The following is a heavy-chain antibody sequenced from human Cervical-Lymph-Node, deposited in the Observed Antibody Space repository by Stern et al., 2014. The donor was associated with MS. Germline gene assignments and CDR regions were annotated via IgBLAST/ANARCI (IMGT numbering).Heavy chain of an antibody. CDR2: IDWDGDR. V-gene: IGHV2-70*20. Sequence: SGPALVKPTQTLTLTCTFSGFSLRTSGMYVSWVRQSPGKALEWLALIDWDGDRYYATSLKARLSISKVTSKNQVILTMTNMDPVDTGTYYCARINGGADGTGVDYWGQGTLVTVSS. D-gene: IGHD1/OR15-1a*01. CDR3: ARINGGADGTGVDY. J-gene: IGHJ4*02. CDR1: GFSLRTSGMY.